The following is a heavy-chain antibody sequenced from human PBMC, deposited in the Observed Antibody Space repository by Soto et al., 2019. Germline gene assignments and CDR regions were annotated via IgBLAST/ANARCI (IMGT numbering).Heavy chain of an antibody. CDR2: INAGNGNT. J-gene: IGHJ4*01. CDR3: GRQAPYSSGGPPNLSLDC. D-gene: IGHD6-19*01. V-gene: IGHV1-3*01. Sequence: PSVKVSCKASGYIFTSYAMHWVRQAPGQRLEWMAWINAGNGNTRYSQKFQGRVTITRDTSASTAYMELSSLRSDDMAVYYCGRQAPYSSGGPPNLSLDCGGQGTRVTVSS. CDR1: GYIFTSYA.